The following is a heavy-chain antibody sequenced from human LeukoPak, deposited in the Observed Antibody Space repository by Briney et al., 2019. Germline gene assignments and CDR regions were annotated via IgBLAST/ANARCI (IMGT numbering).Heavy chain of an antibody. Sequence: SETLSLTCTVSGGSINSTSNYWGWIRQPPGKGLEWIGYIYYSGSPVYNPSLKSPVTISVDTSKNQFSLKLSSVTAADTAVYYCARGSERAWLQPFGYYYYGMDVWGQGTTVTVSS. D-gene: IGHD5-24*01. J-gene: IGHJ6*02. CDR1: GGSINSTSNY. CDR2: IYYSGSP. CDR3: ARGSERAWLQPFGYYYYGMDV. V-gene: IGHV4-61*05.